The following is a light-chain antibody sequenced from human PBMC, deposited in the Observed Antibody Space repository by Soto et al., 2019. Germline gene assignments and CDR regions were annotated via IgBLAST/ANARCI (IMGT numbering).Light chain of an antibody. V-gene: IGKV2-30*01. CDR3: MQGTASPWT. J-gene: IGKJ1*01. CDR1: QSLVYNDGNIY. Sequence: DVVMTQSPLSLPVTLGQPASISCRSSQSLVYNDGNIYLNWFQQRPRQSPRRLIYQVSNRDSGAXDKXSGSGSGTNFTLNISRVADEDVGFYYCMQGTASPWTFGQGTTVEIK. CDR2: QVS.